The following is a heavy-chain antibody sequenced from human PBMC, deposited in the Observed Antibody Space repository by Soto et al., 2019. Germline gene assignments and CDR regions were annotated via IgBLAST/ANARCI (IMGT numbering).Heavy chain of an antibody. Sequence: GGSLRLSCAASGFTFSSYAMHWVRQAPGKGLEWVAVISYDGSNKYYADSVKGRFTISRDNSKNTLYLQMNSLRAEDTAGYYCARERAGWLAYYYYYGMDVWGQGTTVTVSS. J-gene: IGHJ6*02. D-gene: IGHD6-19*01. V-gene: IGHV3-30-3*01. CDR3: ARERAGWLAYYYYYGMDV. CDR1: GFTFSSYA. CDR2: ISYDGSNK.